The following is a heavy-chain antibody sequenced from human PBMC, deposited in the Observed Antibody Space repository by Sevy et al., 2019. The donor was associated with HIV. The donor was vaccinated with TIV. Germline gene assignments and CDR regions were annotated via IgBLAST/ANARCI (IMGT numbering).Heavy chain of an antibody. CDR2: LSFGCGKI. V-gene: IGHV3-21*01. J-gene: IGHJ4*02. CDR1: GFAFYEYS. CDR3: AREGCSRPHDY. D-gene: IGHD2-8*01. Sequence: GGSLRLSCAASGFAFYEYSMSWIRQAPGKGLEWVATLSFGCGKINYADSVKGRFTIPRDNSKNSFYLQMDNLRVEDTAPYYCAREGCSRPHDYWGQGTRVTVSS.